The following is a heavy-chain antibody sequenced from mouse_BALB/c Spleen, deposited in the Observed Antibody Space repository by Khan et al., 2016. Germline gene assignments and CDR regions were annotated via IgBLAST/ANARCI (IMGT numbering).Heavy chain of an antibody. J-gene: IGHJ4*01. Sequence: QIQLVQSGAELMKPGASVKISCKVTGYTVSSYWIEWVKQRPGHGLEWIGEILPGSGSTKYNEKFKDKATITADTSSNTVYMQLSSLTPEDSAVYYCARWYGMDHWGQGTSVTVSS. CDR3: ARWYGMDH. V-gene: IGHV1-9*01. CDR1: GYTVSSYW. CDR2: ILPGSGST.